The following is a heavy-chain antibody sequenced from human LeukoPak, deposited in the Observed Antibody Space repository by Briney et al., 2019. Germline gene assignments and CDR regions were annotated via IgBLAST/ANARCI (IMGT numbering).Heavy chain of an antibody. J-gene: IGHJ4*02. CDR1: GYTFTGYY. D-gene: IGHD3-22*01. V-gene: IGHV1-69*13. CDR3: ARVYYYDSSVTGYFDY. Sequence: SVKVSRKASGYTFTGYYMHWVRQAPGQGLEWMGGIIPIFGTANYAQKFQGRVTITADESTSTAYMELSSLRSEDTAVYYCARVYYYDSSVTGYFDYWGQGTLVTVSS. CDR2: IIPIFGTA.